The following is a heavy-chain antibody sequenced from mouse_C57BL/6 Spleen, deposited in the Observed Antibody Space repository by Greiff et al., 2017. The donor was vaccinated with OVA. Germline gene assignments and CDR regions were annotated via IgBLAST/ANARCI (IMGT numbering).Heavy chain of an antibody. J-gene: IGHJ3*01. CDR2: IHPNSGST. CDR3: ARSDYYGSSRFAY. CDR1: GYTFTSYW. D-gene: IGHD1-1*01. Sequence: VQLQQPGAELVKPGASVKLSCKASGYTFTSYWMHWVKQRPGRGLEWIGMIHPNSGSTNYNEKFKSKATLTVDKSSSTAYMQLSSLTSEDSAVYYCARSDYYGSSRFAYWGQGTLVTVSA. V-gene: IGHV1-64*01.